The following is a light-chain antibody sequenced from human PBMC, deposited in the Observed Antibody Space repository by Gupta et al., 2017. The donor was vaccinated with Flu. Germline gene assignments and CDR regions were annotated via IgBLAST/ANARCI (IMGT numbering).Light chain of an antibody. CDR2: EGN. V-gene: IGLV2-23*01. Sequence: QSALTQPASVSGSPGQSITISCTGTSSDIGGYDMVSWYQQHPSKAPKVIIYEGNKRPSGIANRFSGSKSGNTASLTISGLQEEDAAEYFCSSYAGSSTWVFGGGTNLTVL. CDR3: SSYAGSSTWV. J-gene: IGLJ3*02. CDR1: SSDIGGYDM.